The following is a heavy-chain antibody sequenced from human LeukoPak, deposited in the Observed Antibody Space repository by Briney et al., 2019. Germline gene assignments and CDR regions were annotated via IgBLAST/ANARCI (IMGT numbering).Heavy chain of an antibody. CDR1: GGSFSGYY. V-gene: IGHV4-34*01. CDR2: INHSGST. CDR3: AGGRNVWGSYPFDY. D-gene: IGHD3-16*02. J-gene: IGHJ4*02. Sequence: TSETLSLTCAVYGGSFSGYYWSWIRQPPGKGLEWIGEINHSGSTNYNPSLKSRVTISVDTSENQFSLKLSSVTAADTAVYYCAGGRNVWGSYPFDYWGQGTLVTVSS.